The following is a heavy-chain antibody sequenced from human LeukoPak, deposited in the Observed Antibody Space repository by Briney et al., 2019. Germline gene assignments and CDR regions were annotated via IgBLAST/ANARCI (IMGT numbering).Heavy chain of an antibody. CDR1: GHSVSSNSGA. CDR3: ARGETDFAS. Sequence: SQTLSLTCGISGHSVSSNSGARNWIRQSPSRGLEWLGRTYYRSKWYNEYAVSVKSRITIKPDTAKNQFSLQLNFVTPEDTALYYCARGETDFASWGPGILVAVSS. J-gene: IGHJ4*02. CDR2: TYYRSKWYN. V-gene: IGHV6-1*01.